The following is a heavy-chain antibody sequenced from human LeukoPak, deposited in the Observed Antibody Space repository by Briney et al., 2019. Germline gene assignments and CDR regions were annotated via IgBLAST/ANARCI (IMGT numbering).Heavy chain of an antibody. CDR2: ISGSGGST. V-gene: IGHV3-23*01. CDR1: GFTFSSYG. D-gene: IGHD2-2*02. CDR3: ARDPIYTFDGPEYFQH. Sequence: SGGSLRLSCAASGFTFSSYGMSWVRQAPGKGLEWVSAISGSGGSTYYADSVKGRFTISRDNAKKSLYLQMNILRAEDTAVYYCARDPIYTFDGPEYFQHWGQGTLVTVSS. J-gene: IGHJ1*01.